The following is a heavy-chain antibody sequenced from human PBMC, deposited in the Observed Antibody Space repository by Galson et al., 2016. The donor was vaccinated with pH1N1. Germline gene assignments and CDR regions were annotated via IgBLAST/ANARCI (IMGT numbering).Heavy chain of an antibody. Sequence: TLSLTCTVSGGTMNSADYYWSWIRQPPGKGLEWIGYIYYSGTTYFSPSFKSRLSMSVDMSNNQFSLTLNSVTAADTAIFYFSRGEGIRYYYAGMDVWGQGTTVT. CDR1: GGTMNSADYY. CDR2: IYYSGTT. D-gene: IGHD3-16*01. CDR3: SRGEGIRYYYAGMDV. V-gene: IGHV4-30-4*01. J-gene: IGHJ6*02.